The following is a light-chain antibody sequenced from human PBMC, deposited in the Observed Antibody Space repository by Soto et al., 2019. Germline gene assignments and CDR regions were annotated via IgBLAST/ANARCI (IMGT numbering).Light chain of an antibody. CDR2: WAS. CDR3: PKYYSPWT. J-gene: IGKJ1*01. Sequence: DIVMTQSPDSLAVSLGERATINCKSSQSVLHSSNNKNYLAWYQQKPGQPPKLLIYWASTRESGVPDRFSGSGSGTDLTLSISSLQAEDVAVYYCPKYYSPWTFGQGTKVAIK. V-gene: IGKV4-1*01. CDR1: QSVLHSSNNKNY.